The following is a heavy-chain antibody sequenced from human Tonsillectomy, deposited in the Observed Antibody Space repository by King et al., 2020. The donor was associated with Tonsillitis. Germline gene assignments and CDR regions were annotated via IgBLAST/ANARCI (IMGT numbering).Heavy chain of an antibody. Sequence: VQLVESGGGLVQPGGSLRLSCAASGFTFSSYDMSWVRQAPGKGLEWVSAISGSGYSTYYADSVKGRLTISRDNSKNTLYLQMNSLRAEDTAVYYCAKERQQWLSFDDGGQGVLVTVSS. D-gene: IGHD6-19*01. CDR2: ISGSGYST. J-gene: IGHJ4*02. CDR3: AKERQQWLSFDD. CDR1: GFTFSSYD. V-gene: IGHV3-23*04.